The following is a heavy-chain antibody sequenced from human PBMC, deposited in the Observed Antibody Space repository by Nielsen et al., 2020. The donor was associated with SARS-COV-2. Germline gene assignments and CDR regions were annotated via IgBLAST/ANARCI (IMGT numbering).Heavy chain of an antibody. D-gene: IGHD4-17*01. J-gene: IGHJ6*02. V-gene: IGHV3-30*03. CDR1: GFIFSSYD. CDR2: ISYDGSRK. CDR3: ARVVDYVYYYYEMDV. Sequence: GESLKISCAASGFIFSSYDIHWVRQAPGEGLEWVSIISYDGSRKYFADSVKGRFTISRDNSKNTVFLELNSLRVEDTGVYFCARVVDYVYYYYEMDVWGQGTTVTVSS.